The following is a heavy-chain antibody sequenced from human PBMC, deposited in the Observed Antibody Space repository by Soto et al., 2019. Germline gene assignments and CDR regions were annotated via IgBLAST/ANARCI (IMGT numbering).Heavy chain of an antibody. CDR3: ARDDDFQANAFDY. CDR1: GFTFSNYG. D-gene: IGHD2-21*02. CDR2: IWSDGSRT. J-gene: IGHJ4*02. Sequence: GGSLRLSCAPSGFTFSNYGMHWVRQTPGKWLEWVAVIWSDGSRTVYEDSVKGRFTISRDNSENTLFLQMNSLRAEDTGVYYCARDDDFQANAFDYWGQGXLVTVYS. V-gene: IGHV3-33*01.